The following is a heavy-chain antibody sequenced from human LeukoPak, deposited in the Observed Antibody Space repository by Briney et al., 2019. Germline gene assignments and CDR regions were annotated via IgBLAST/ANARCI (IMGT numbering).Heavy chain of an antibody. Sequence: SETLSLTCAVYGGSFSGYYWSWTRQPPGKGLEWIGEKNHIGATNYNPSLKSRVTISVDMSKNQVSLNLTSVTAADTAVYYCARLTVTTTYSYYMDVWGEGTTVTVSS. D-gene: IGHD4-17*01. CDR1: GGSFSGYY. J-gene: IGHJ6*03. CDR2: KNHIGAT. CDR3: ARLTVTTTYSYYMDV. V-gene: IGHV4-34*01.